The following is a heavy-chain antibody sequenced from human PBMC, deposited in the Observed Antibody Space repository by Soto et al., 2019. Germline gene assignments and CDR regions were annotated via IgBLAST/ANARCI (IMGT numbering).Heavy chain of an antibody. Sequence: GGSLRLSCAASGFTFSNAWMSWVRRAPGKGLEWVGRIKSKTDGGTTDYAAPVKGRFTISRDDSKNTLYLQMNSLKTEDTAVYYCTTSIAAAGNLDYWGQGTLVTVSS. CDR1: GFTFSNAW. V-gene: IGHV3-15*01. CDR3: TTSIAAAGNLDY. J-gene: IGHJ4*02. D-gene: IGHD6-13*01. CDR2: IKSKTDGGTT.